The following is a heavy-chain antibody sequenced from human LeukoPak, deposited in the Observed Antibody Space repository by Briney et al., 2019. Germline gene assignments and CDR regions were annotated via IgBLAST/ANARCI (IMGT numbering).Heavy chain of an antibody. CDR3: AKGGLPPATLTSHWFDP. J-gene: IGHJ5*02. D-gene: IGHD2-2*01. CDR1: GYTFINYY. Sequence: ASVKVSCKASGYTFINYYMHWVRQAPGQGLEWMGVVNPSGGSTSYAQKFQGRVAMTRDISTNTVYMELNSLRSEDTAIYFCAKGGLPPATLTSHWFDPWGQGTLVTVS. V-gene: IGHV1-46*01. CDR2: VNPSGGST.